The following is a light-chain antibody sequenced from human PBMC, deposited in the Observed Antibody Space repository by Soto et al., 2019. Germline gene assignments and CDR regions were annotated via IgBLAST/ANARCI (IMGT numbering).Light chain of an antibody. J-gene: IGKJ1*01. CDR3: QQYGSSPPSWT. Sequence: ETVLTQSPGTLSLSPGERATLSCRASQSVSSSYLAWYQQKPGQAPRLLIYGASSRATGIPDSFSGSGSGTDFTLTSSRLEPEDFAVYYCQQYGSSPPSWTFGQGTKVEIK. V-gene: IGKV3-20*01. CDR2: GAS. CDR1: QSVSSSY.